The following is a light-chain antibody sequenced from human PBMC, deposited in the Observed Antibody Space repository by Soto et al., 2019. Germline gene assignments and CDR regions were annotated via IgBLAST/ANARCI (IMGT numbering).Light chain of an antibody. CDR2: DTY. Sequence: EIVMTQSPATLSVSPGERATLSCRASQSVRSKVAWYQQKPGQAPSLVIYDTYIRATGIPARFSGSGSGTDFTLTISSLEPEDFAVYFCQQRGTRPPWTFGQGTKVDIK. V-gene: IGKV3-11*01. CDR3: QQRGTRPPWT. J-gene: IGKJ1*01. CDR1: QSVRSK.